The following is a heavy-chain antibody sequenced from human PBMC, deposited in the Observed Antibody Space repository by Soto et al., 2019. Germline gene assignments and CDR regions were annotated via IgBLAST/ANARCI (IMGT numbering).Heavy chain of an antibody. Sequence: SVKVSSKASGVTFSSYSICWVRQAPGQGLEWMGGIIPIFGTANYAQKFQGRVTITADKSTSTAYMELSSLRSEDTAVYYCARATRSYDSSGYFHYWGQGPLVTVSS. CDR2: IIPIFGTA. V-gene: IGHV1-69*06. D-gene: IGHD3-22*01. CDR1: GVTFSSYS. CDR3: ARATRSYDSSGYFHY. J-gene: IGHJ4*02.